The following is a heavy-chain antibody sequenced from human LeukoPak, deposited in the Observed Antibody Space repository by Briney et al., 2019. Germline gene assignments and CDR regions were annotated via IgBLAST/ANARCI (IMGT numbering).Heavy chain of an antibody. CDR1: GGSFSGYY. D-gene: IGHD4-17*01. V-gene: IGHV4-34*01. CDR2: INHSGST. CDR3: ARVTTVTTFDY. J-gene: IGHJ4*02. Sequence: SETLSLTCAVYGGSFSGYYWSWIRQPPGKGLEWIGEINHSGSTYYNPSLKSRVTISVDRSKNQFSLKLSSVAAADTAVYYCARVTTVTTFDYWGQGTLVTVSS.